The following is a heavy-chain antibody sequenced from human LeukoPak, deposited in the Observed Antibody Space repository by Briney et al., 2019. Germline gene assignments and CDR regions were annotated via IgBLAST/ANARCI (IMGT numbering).Heavy chain of an antibody. J-gene: IGHJ4*02. CDR3: ARVGWGAAAGINHYYFDY. CDR2: FDPEDGET. CDR1: GYTLTELS. D-gene: IGHD6-13*01. V-gene: IGHV1-24*01. Sequence: ASVKVSCKVSGYTLTELSMHWVRQAPGKGLEWMGGFDPEDGETIYAQKFQGRVTMTEDTSTDTAYMELSSLRSEDTAVYYCARVGWGAAAGINHYYFDYWGQGTLVTVSS.